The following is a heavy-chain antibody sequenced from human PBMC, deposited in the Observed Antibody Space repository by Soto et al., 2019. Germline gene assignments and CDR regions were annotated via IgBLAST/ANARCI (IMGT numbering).Heavy chain of an antibody. CDR2: MNPNSGNT. CDR1: GYTFTSYD. CDR3: ARMYPDSSGYTNWFDP. D-gene: IGHD6-19*01. Sequence: QVQLVQSGAEVKKPGASVKVSCKASGYTFTSYDINWVRQATGQGLEWMGWMNPNSGNTGYAQKFQGRVTMTRNTSISTAYMGLSSLRSEDTAVYYCARMYPDSSGYTNWFDPWGQGTLVTVSS. V-gene: IGHV1-8*01. J-gene: IGHJ5*02.